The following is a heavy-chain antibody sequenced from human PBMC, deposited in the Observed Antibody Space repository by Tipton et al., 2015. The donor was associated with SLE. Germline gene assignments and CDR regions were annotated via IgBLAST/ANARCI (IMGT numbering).Heavy chain of an antibody. V-gene: IGHV4-59*08. CDR3: ARRAVDYYESSGFEDY. CDR2: IYYSGST. D-gene: IGHD3-22*01. Sequence: TLSLTCTVSGGSISSYYWSWIRQPPGKGLEWIGYIYYSGSTNYNPPLKSRVTISVDTSKNQFSLKLSSVTAADTAVYYCARRAVDYYESSGFEDYWGQGTLVTVSA. CDR1: GGSISSYY. J-gene: IGHJ4*02.